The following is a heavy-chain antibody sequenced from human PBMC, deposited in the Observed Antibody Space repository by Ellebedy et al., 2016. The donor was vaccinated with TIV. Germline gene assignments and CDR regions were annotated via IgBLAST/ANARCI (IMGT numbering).Heavy chain of an antibody. D-gene: IGHD3-10*01. V-gene: IGHV4-59*08. Sequence: MPSETLSLTCIVSGSSISGYYWSWIRQPPGKGLEYIGHIHYSGNSDYTPSLKSRLIISVEASKNQFSLRLRSVTAADTAVYYCARLPSNYGRQLGMDVWGQGATVTVSS. CDR1: GSSISGYY. CDR2: IHYSGNS. J-gene: IGHJ6*02. CDR3: ARLPSNYGRQLGMDV.